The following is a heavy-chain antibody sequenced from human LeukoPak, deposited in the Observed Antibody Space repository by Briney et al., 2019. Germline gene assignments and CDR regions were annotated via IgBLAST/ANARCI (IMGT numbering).Heavy chain of an antibody. CDR2: ISAYNGNT. CDR1: GYTFTNYG. CDR3: ARDRPVAKYYYYYYMDV. Sequence: GASVNVSCKGSGYTFTNYGISWVRPAAGRGRAWMGWISAYNGNTNYAQTLQGRVTMTTDTSTSTAYIELRSLRSDDTAVYYCARDRPVAKYYYYYYMDVWGKGTTVTISS. D-gene: IGHD1-14*01. J-gene: IGHJ6*03. V-gene: IGHV1-18*01.